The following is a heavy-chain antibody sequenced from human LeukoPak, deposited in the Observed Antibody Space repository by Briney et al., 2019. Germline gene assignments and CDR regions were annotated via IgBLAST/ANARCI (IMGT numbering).Heavy chain of an antibody. CDR1: GFTFSSYA. V-gene: IGHV3-23*01. CDR3: ARGGWVRYLDL. J-gene: IGHJ2*01. Sequence: GGSLRLSCAASGFTFSSYAMSWVRQAPGKGLEWVSAISGSGGTTYYADSVKGRFTISRDNSKNTLYLQMNSLRAEDTAVYYCARGGWVRYLDLWGRGTLVTVSS. CDR2: ISGSGGTT. D-gene: IGHD6-19*01.